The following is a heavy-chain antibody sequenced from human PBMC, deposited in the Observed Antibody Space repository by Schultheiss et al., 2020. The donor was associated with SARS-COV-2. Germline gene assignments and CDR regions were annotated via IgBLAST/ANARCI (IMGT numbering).Heavy chain of an antibody. Sequence: GGSLRLSCAASGFTFSSYEMNWVRQAPGKGLEWVSSISSSSSYIYYADSVKGRFTISRDNAKNSLYLQMNSLRAEDTAVYYCASTVTTPDAFDIWGQGTMVTVSS. CDR1: GFTFSSYE. CDR3: ASTVTTPDAFDI. V-gene: IGHV3-21*01. CDR2: ISSSSSYI. J-gene: IGHJ3*02. D-gene: IGHD4-17*01.